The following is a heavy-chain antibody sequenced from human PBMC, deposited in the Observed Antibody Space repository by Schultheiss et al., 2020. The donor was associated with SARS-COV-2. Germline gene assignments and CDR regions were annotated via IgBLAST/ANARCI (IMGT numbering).Heavy chain of an antibody. CDR1: GGTFSSYA. V-gene: IGHV1-69*05. CDR3: ARGVTRYGDYHYYGMDV. CDR2: IIPIFGTA. Sequence: SVKVSCKASGGTFSSYAISWVRQAPGQGLEWMGGIIPIFGTANYAQKFQGWVTMTRDTSISTAYMELSSLRSEDTAVYYCARGVTRYGDYHYYGMDVWGQGTTVTVSS. J-gene: IGHJ6*02. D-gene: IGHD4-17*01.